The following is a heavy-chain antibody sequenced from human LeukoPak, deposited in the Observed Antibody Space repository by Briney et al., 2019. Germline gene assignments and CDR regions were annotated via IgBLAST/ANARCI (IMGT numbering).Heavy chain of an antibody. CDR3: ARQGGPYDSSGYYYFDY. D-gene: IGHD3-22*01. J-gene: IGHJ4*02. CDR2: ISSSSSYI. V-gene: IGHV3-21*01. Sequence: GGSLRLSCAASGFTFSSYSRNWVRQAPGKGLEWVSSISSSSSYIYYADSVKGRFTISRDNAKNSLYLQMNSLRAEDTAVYYCARQGGPYDSSGYYYFDYWGQGTLVTVSS. CDR1: GFTFSSYS.